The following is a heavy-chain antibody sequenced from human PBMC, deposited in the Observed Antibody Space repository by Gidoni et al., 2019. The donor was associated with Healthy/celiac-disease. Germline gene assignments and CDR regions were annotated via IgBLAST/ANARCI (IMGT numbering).Heavy chain of an antibody. CDR1: GLSFSNAW. D-gene: IGHD6-19*01. J-gene: IGHJ4*02. V-gene: IGHV3-15*01. Sequence: EVQLVESGGGLVKPGGSLRLSCAASGLSFSNAWMCWVRQAPGKGLEWVGRIKSKTEGGTTDYAAPVKGRFTISRDDSKNTLYLQMNSLKTEDTAVYYCTTDLLSVAGPVDYWGQGTLVTVSS. CDR2: IKSKTEGGTT. CDR3: TTDLLSVAGPVDY.